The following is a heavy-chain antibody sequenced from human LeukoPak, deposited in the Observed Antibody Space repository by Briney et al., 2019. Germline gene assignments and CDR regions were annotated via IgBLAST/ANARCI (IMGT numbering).Heavy chain of an antibody. D-gene: IGHD3-22*01. CDR1: GFTFSSYA. CDR3: ARDSGSSGYLLY. J-gene: IGHJ4*02. V-gene: IGHV3-30*04. Sequence: GGSPRLSCAASGFTFSSYAMHWVRQAPGKGLEWVAVISYDGSNKYYADSVKGRFTISRDNSKNTLYLQMNSLRAEDTAVYYCARDSGSSGYLLYWGQGTLVTVSS. CDR2: ISYDGSNK.